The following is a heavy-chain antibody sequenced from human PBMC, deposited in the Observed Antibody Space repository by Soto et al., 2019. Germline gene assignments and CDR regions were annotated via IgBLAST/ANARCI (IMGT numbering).Heavy chain of an antibody. CDR2: INSDGSST. CDR1: GFTFSSYW. V-gene: IGHV3-74*01. Sequence: AGGSLRLSCAASGFTFSSYWMHWVRQAPGKGLVWVSRINSDGSSTSYADSVKGRFTISRDNAKNTLYLQMNSLRAEDTAVYYCARAKSARAAFDIWGQGTMVTVS. CDR3: ARAKSARAAFDI. D-gene: IGHD3-3*01. J-gene: IGHJ3*02.